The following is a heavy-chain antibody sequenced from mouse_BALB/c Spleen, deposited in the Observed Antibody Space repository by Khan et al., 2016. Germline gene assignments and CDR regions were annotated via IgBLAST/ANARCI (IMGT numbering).Heavy chain of an antibody. V-gene: IGHV7-3*02. CDR1: GFTFTDYY. J-gene: IGHJ3*01. D-gene: IGHD2-2*01. CDR3: ARDGRGYDDGFAY. Sequence: EVELVESGGGLVQPGGSLRLSCATSGFTFTDYYMSWVRQPPGKALEWLGFIRNKANGYTTAYSASVKGRFNISSANYHSILYLQMNTLRAEDSATDYYARDGRGYDDGFAYWGQGTLVTVSA. CDR2: IRNKANGYTT.